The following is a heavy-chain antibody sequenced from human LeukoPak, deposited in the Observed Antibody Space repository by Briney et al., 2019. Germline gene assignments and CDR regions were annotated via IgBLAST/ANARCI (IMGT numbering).Heavy chain of an antibody. CDR1: GFTFSLYT. D-gene: IGHD1-26*01. Sequence: GGSLRLSCAASGFTFSLYTMHWVRQAPGKGLEWVALISYDGSNTYYADSVKGQFTIFRDNSKNTLYLQMNSLRADEDTAVYYCARSGDPTAYFDYWGQGTLVAVSS. CDR2: ISYDGSNT. V-gene: IGHV3-30*04. J-gene: IGHJ4*02. CDR3: ARSGDPTAYFDY.